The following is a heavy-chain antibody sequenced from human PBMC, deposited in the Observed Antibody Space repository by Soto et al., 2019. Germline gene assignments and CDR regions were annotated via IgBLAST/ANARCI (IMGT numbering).Heavy chain of an antibody. Sequence: QLQLQESGPGLVKPSETLSLTCTISGASVSTSTYHWGWMRQPPGKGMEWIGTVYYDGSPYYTPSLTSPVTISVDTSMNQFSLKVTSVTAADTAVYYCARHGAAVLYYYGMDVWGQGTTVTVSS. CDR3: ARHGAAVLYYYGMDV. J-gene: IGHJ6*02. CDR2: VYYDGSP. V-gene: IGHV4-39*01. CDR1: GASVSTSTYH. D-gene: IGHD6-13*01.